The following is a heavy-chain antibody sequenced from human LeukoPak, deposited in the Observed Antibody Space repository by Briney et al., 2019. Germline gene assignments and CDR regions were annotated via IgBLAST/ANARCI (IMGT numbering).Heavy chain of an antibody. CDR3: ARGRTHRYNWHTRNTDGFDI. CDR2: INPNSGGT. CDR1: GYTFTGYY. V-gene: IGHV1-2*02. D-gene: IGHD1-1*01. J-gene: IGHJ3*02. Sequence: GASVKVSCKASGYTFTGYYMHWVRQAPGQGLEWMGWINPNSGGTNYAQKFQGRVTMTRDTSISTAYMELSRLRSDDTAVYYCARGRTHRYNWHTRNTDGFDIWGQGTMVTVSS.